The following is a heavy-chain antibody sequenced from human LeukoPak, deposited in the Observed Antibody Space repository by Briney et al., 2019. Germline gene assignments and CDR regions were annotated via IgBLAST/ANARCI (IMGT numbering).Heavy chain of an antibody. V-gene: IGHV1-69*04. Sequence: ASVKVSCKASGGTFSSYAISWVRQAPGQGPEWMGRIIPIFGIANYAQKFQGRVTITADKSTSTAYMELSSLRSEDTAVYYCAREDGSGSYYDLPFDYWGQGTLVTVSS. CDR1: GGTFSSYA. D-gene: IGHD3-10*01. CDR2: IIPIFGIA. CDR3: AREDGSGSYYDLPFDY. J-gene: IGHJ4*02.